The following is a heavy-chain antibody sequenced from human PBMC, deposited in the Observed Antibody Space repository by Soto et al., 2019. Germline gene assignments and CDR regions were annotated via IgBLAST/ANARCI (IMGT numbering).Heavy chain of an antibody. D-gene: IGHD3-22*01. J-gene: IGHJ4*02. CDR1: GGSISTYY. CDR2: IYYSGST. CDR3: ARGNTLYYYDGSGGFDY. V-gene: IGHV4-59*01. Sequence: PSETLSLTCTVFGGSISTYYWSWIRQPPGKGLEWIGYIYYSGSTNYNPSLKSRVTMSVDTSKNQFSLKLSSVTAADTAVYYCARGNTLYYYDGSGGFDYWGQGTLVTVS.